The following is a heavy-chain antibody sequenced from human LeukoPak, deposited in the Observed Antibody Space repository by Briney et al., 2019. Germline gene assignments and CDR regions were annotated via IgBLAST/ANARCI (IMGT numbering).Heavy chain of an antibody. CDR2: INHSGST. J-gene: IGHJ4*02. CDR3: ARGALSYDSSGYYARYYFDY. CDR1: GGSFSGYY. Sequence: SETLSLTCAVYGGSFSGYYWSWLRQPPGKGLEWVGEINHSGSTNYNPSLKSRVTISVDTSKNQFSLKLSSVTAADTAVYYCARGALSYDSSGYYARYYFDYWGQGTLVTVSS. D-gene: IGHD3-22*01. V-gene: IGHV4-34*01.